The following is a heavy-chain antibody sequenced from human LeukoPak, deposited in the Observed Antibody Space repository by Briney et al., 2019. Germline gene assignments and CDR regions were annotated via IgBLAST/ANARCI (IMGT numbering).Heavy chain of an antibody. D-gene: IGHD3-22*01. J-gene: IGHJ1*01. Sequence: AAVSLSLSCAAYGFTFSSYWLHWLRHAPGKGLVWVSRIKSDGKTNYADSVKGRFTISGDTTKNTVSLQMNSLRAEDTGVYYCARAQSEIGGYYPEYFRLWGQGTLVTVSS. V-gene: IGHV3-74*01. CDR2: IKSDGKT. CDR1: GFTFSSYW. CDR3: ARAQSEIGGYYPEYFRL.